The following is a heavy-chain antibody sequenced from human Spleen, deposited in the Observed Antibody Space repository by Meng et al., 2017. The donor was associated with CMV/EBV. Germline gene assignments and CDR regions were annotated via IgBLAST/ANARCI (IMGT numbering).Heavy chain of an antibody. Sequence: ETLSLTCVASGFTFSSYWMHWVRQTPGKGLVWVSHINSDGSSTSYADSVKGRFTISRDNAKNTLYLQMNSLRAEDTAVFYCAREESDYDNFDYWGQGALVTVSS. CDR2: INSDGSST. CDR3: AREESDYDNFDY. J-gene: IGHJ4*02. V-gene: IGHV3-74*01. CDR1: GFTFSSYW. D-gene: IGHD5-12*01.